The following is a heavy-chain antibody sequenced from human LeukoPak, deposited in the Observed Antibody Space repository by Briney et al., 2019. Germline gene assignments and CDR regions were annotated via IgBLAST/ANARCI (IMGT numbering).Heavy chain of an antibody. Sequence: SETLFLTCTVSGGSISSGGYYWSWIRQHPGKGLEWIGYIYYSGSTYYNPSLKSRVTISVDTSKNQFSLKLSSVTAADTAVYYCARGGYSYAKPFDYWGQGTLVTVSS. CDR1: GGSISSGGYY. V-gene: IGHV4-31*03. CDR3: ARGGYSYAKPFDY. J-gene: IGHJ4*02. CDR2: IYYSGST. D-gene: IGHD5-18*01.